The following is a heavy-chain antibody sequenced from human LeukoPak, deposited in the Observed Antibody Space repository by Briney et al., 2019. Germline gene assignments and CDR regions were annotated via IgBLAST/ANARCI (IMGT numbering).Heavy chain of an antibody. Sequence: SETLSLTCAVYGGSFSGYYWSWIRQPPGKGLEWTGEINHSGSTNYNPSLKSRVTISVDTSKNQFSLKLSSVTAADTAVYYCASSYGSGSYYKGYFDYWGQGTLVTVSS. V-gene: IGHV4-34*01. CDR2: INHSGST. D-gene: IGHD3-10*01. CDR1: GGSFSGYY. CDR3: ASSYGSGSYYKGYFDY. J-gene: IGHJ4*02.